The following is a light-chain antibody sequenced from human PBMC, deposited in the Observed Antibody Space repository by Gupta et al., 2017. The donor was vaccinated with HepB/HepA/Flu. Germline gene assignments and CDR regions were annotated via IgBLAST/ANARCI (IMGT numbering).Light chain of an antibody. CDR1: QSVTTK. CDR2: GAS. J-gene: IGKJ1*01. Sequence: EIVMTQSPATLSVSPGERATLSCRASQSVTTKLAWYQQRPGQAPRLLIYGASTRATGIPARFSGSGSGAEFTLTISGLQSEDFLVYYCQQYNNWPRTVGQGTKVEI. CDR3: QQYNNWPRT. V-gene: IGKV3-15*01.